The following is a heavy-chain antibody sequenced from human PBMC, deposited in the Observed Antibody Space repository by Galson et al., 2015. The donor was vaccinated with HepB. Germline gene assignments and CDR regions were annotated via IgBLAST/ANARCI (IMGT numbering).Heavy chain of an antibody. CDR2: ISAYNGNT. V-gene: IGHV1-18*04. Sequence: SVKVSCKASGYTFTSYGISWVRQAPGQGLEWMGWISAYNGNTNYAQKPQGRVTMTTDTSTSTAYMELRSLRSDDTAVYYCARQLLRDGYREYYFDYWGQGTLVTVSS. CDR1: GYTFTSYG. D-gene: IGHD5-24*01. CDR3: ARQLLRDGYREYYFDY. J-gene: IGHJ4*02.